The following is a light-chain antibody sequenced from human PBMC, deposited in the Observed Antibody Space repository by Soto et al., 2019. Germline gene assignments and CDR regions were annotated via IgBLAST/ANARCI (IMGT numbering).Light chain of an antibody. V-gene: IGLV2-14*01. CDR1: SSDVGGYNY. CDR3: SSYTSSSNLVV. Sequence: QSVLTQPASVSGSPGQSITISCTGTSSDVGGYNYVSWYQQHPGKAPKLMIYDVSNRPSGVSNRFSGSKSGNTASLTISGLQAVDEADYYCSSYTSSSNLVVFGGGTKVTVL. CDR2: DVS. J-gene: IGLJ2*01.